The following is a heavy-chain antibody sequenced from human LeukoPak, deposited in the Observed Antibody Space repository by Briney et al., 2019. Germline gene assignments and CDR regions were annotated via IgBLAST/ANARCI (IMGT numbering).Heavy chain of an antibody. J-gene: IGHJ4*02. Sequence: GGSLRLSCAAPGFTFSSYAMSWVRQAPGKGLEWVSGISGGGGSTYYADFVKGRFTISRDNSKNTLYLQMNSLRAEDTALYYCAKDYLRDGGYIPVYFDYWGQGTLVTVSS. V-gene: IGHV3-23*01. CDR3: AKDYLRDGGYIPVYFDY. CDR2: ISGGGGST. CDR1: GFTFSSYA. D-gene: IGHD2-2*02.